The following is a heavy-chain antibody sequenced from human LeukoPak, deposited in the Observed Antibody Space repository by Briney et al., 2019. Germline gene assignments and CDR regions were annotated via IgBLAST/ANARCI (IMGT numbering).Heavy chain of an antibody. Sequence: PGGSLRLSCAASGFTFSCYWMSWVRQAPGKGLEWVANIKQDGSEKYYVDSVKGRFTISRDNAKNSLYLQMNSLRAEDTAVYYCAREPGTTGTTLWFDPWGQGTLVTVSS. CDR1: GFTFSCYW. V-gene: IGHV3-7*01. D-gene: IGHD1-1*01. CDR2: IKQDGSEK. J-gene: IGHJ5*02. CDR3: AREPGTTGTTLWFDP.